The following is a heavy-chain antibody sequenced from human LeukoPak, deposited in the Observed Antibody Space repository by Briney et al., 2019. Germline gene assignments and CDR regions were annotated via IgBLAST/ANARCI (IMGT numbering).Heavy chain of an antibody. Sequence: SETLSLTCTVSGGSISSYYWSWIRQPPGKGLEWIGYIYYSGSTNYNPSLKSRVTISVDTSKNQFSLKLSSVTAADTAVYYCASLYSGSYPHYWGQGTLVTVSS. D-gene: IGHD1-26*01. CDR1: GGSISSYY. CDR3: ASLYSGSYPHY. J-gene: IGHJ4*02. V-gene: IGHV4-59*08. CDR2: IYYSGST.